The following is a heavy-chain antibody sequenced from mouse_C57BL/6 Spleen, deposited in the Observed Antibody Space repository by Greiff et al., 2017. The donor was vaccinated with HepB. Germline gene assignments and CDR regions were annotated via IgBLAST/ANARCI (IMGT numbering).Heavy chain of an antibody. Sequence: EVKLMESRGGLVKPGGSLKLSCAASGFTFSDYGMHWVRQAPEKGLEWVAYISSGSSTIYYADTVKGRFTISRDNAKNTLFLQMTSLRSEDTAMYYCAKSYTSWYFDVWGTGTTVTVSS. CDR2: ISSGSSTI. CDR3: AKSYTSWYFDV. J-gene: IGHJ1*03. D-gene: IGHD1-1*01. CDR1: GFTFSDYG. V-gene: IGHV5-17*01.